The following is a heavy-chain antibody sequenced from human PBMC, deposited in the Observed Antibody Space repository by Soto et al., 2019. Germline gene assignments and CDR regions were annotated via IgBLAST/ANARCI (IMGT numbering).Heavy chain of an antibody. V-gene: IGHV4-39*01. CDR3: ARSLMDV. CDR1: GGSISSSSYY. CDR2: IYYSGST. Sequence: SETLSLTCTVSGGSISSSSYYWGWIRQPPGKGLEWIGSIYYSGSTYYNLSLKSQVTISLDASKNQFSLKLSSVTAADTAVYYCARSLMDVWGKGTTFTVSS. J-gene: IGHJ6*03.